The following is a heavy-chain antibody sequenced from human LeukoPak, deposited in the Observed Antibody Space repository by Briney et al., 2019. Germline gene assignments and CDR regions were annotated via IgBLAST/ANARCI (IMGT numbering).Heavy chain of an antibody. D-gene: IGHD5-24*01. J-gene: IGHJ6*02. CDR3: AKEREMATIRVLDV. CDR1: GFTLSSYS. Sequence: PGGSLRLSCAVSGFTLSSYSMNWVRQAPGKGLEWVSSISSSSSHIYYADSVKGRFTISRDNAKNSLYLQMNSLRAEDTAVYYCAKEREMATIRVLDVWGQGTTVTVSS. V-gene: IGHV3-21*04. CDR2: ISSSSSHI.